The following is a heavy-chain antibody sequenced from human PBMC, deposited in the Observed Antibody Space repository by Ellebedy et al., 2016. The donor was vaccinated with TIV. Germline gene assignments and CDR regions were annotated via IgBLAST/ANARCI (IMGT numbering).Heavy chain of an antibody. Sequence: AASVKVSCKASGYTFTGYYIHWVRQAPGQGLEWMGWINPNSGGTNYVQNFQGWVTMTRDTSISTAYMELSRLRSDDTAVYYCAREGGAYCGGDCYSTWGQGTLVTVSS. CDR2: INPNSGGT. V-gene: IGHV1-2*04. CDR1: GYTFTGYY. D-gene: IGHD2-21*02. J-gene: IGHJ5*02. CDR3: AREGGAYCGGDCYST.